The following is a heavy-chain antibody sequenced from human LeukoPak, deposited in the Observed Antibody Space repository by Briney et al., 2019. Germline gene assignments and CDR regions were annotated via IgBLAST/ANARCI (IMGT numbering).Heavy chain of an antibody. J-gene: IGHJ4*02. V-gene: IGHV3-9*01. CDR3: AREWPDSSGFDY. D-gene: IGHD3-22*01. CDR1: GFTFDDYA. CDR2: ISWNSGSI. Sequence: GGSLRLSCAASGFTFDDYAMHWVRQAPGKGLEWVSGISWNSGSIGYADSVKGRFTISRDNAKNSLYLQMNSLRAEDTAVYYCAREWPDSSGFDYWGQGTLVTVSS.